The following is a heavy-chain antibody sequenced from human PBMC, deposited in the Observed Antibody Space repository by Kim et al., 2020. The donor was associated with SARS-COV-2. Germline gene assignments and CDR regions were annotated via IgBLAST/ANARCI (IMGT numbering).Heavy chain of an antibody. D-gene: IGHD3-10*01. CDR3: ARVGSGKWFGELLHIDY. J-gene: IGHJ4*02. CDR1: GGSISSGGYY. V-gene: IGHV4-31*03. Sequence: SETLSLTCTVSGGSISSGGYYWSWIRQHPGKGLEWIGYIYYSGSTYYNPSLKSRVTISVDTSKNQFSLKLSSVTAADMAVYYCARVGSGKWFGELLHIDYWGQETLVTVSS. CDR2: IYYSGST.